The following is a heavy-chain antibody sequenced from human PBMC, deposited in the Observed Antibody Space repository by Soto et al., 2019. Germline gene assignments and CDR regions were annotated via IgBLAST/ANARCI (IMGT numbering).Heavy chain of an antibody. CDR2: INPSGGTT. CDR3: ARDYRLHNSSLNCWGGFYYSYGMDA. Sequence: ASVKVSCKASGYTFTSYYMHWVRQAPGQGLEGMGIINPSGGTTSNAQKFQGRVTMTRDTSTSIVDMEPSGMRSEDTDVYYWARDYRLHNSSLNCWGGFYYSYGMDAWGQGTMVTVYS. D-gene: IGHD6-13*01. V-gene: IGHV1-46*01. CDR1: GYTFTSYY. J-gene: IGHJ6*02.